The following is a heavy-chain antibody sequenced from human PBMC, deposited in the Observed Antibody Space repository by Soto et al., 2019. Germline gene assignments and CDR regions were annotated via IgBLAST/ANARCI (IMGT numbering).Heavy chain of an antibody. CDR2: ISYDGSNK. CDR3: AKETHFYGDYRYFQH. V-gene: IGHV3-30*18. CDR1: GFTFSSYG. D-gene: IGHD4-17*01. J-gene: IGHJ1*01. Sequence: GGSLRLSCAASGFTFSSYGMHWVRQAPGKGLEWVAVISYDGSNKYYADSVKGRFTISRDNSKNTLYLQMNSLRAEDTAVYYCAKETHFYGDYRYFQHWGQGTLVTVSS.